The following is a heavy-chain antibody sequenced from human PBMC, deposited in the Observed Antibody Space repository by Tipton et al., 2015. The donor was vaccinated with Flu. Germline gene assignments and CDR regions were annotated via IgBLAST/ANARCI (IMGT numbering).Heavy chain of an antibody. V-gene: IGHV4-4*07. J-gene: IGHJ6*03. D-gene: IGHD3-10*01. CDR1: GGSISPYY. Sequence: TLSLTCTVSGGSISPYYWSWIRQPAGKGLEWIGRINAGGSTNYNPSLKSRVSMSVDTSKNQFSLKLSSVTAADTAVYYCAREMVDGSHPYYYYYMDVWGKGTTVTVSS. CDR2: INAGGST. CDR3: AREMVDGSHPYYYYYMDV.